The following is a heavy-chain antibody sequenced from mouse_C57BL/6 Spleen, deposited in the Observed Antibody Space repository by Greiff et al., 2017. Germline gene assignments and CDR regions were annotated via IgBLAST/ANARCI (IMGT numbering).Heavy chain of an antibody. Sequence: QVQLQQSGPELVKPGASVKISCKASGYAFSSSWMNWVKQRPGKGLEWIGRIYPGDGDTNYNGKFKCKATLTADKSSSTAYMQLSSLTSEDSSVYCCARYDYDEGFAYWGQGTLVTVSA. D-gene: IGHD2-4*01. CDR1: GYAFSSSW. J-gene: IGHJ3*01. V-gene: IGHV1-82*01. CDR2: IYPGDGDT. CDR3: ARYDYDEGFAY.